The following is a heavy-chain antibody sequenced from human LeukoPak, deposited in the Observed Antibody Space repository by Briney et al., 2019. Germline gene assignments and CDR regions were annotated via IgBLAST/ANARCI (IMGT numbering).Heavy chain of an antibody. CDR3: ASRASGYSYAFDI. Sequence: SVKVSCKASGGTFSSYTISWVRQAPGQGLEWMGRIIPILGIANYAQKFQGRVTITADKSTSTAYMELSGLRSEDTAVYYCASRASGYSYAFDIWGQGTMVTVSS. CDR1: GGTFSSYT. D-gene: IGHD3-22*01. V-gene: IGHV1-69*02. CDR2: IIPILGIA. J-gene: IGHJ3*02.